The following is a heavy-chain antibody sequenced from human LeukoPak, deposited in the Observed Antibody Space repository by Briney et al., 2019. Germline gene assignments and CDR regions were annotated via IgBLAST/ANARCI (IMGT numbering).Heavy chain of an antibody. CDR3: AKERGISGYFDY. Sequence: GGSLRLSCAASGLTFDDYTMHWVRQAPGKGLEWVSLISWNGVSTYYADSVKGRFTISRDNSKNSLYLQMHSLRTEDTALYYCAKERGISGYFDYWGQGTLVTVSS. CDR2: ISWNGVST. D-gene: IGHD3-10*01. V-gene: IGHV3-43*01. CDR1: GLTFDDYT. J-gene: IGHJ4*02.